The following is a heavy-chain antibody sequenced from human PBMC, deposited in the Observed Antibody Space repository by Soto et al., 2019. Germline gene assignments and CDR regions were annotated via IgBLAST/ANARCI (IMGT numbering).Heavy chain of an antibody. J-gene: IGHJ4*02. CDR1: GYTFTSYG. CDR2: ISAYNGNT. D-gene: IGHD2-2*01. Sequence: QVPLVQSGAEVKKPGASVKVSCKASGYTFTSYGISWVRQAPGQGLEWMGWISAYNGNTNYAQKLQGRVTMTTDTSTSTAYMELRSLRSDDTAVYYCARDCRYCSSTRQNPIDYWGQGTLVTVSS. V-gene: IGHV1-18*01. CDR3: ARDCRYCSSTRQNPIDY.